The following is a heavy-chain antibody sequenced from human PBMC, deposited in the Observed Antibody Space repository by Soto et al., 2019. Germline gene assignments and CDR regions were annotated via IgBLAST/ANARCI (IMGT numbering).Heavy chain of an antibody. J-gene: IGHJ6*02. V-gene: IGHV4-30-4*01. CDR1: GGSISSGDYY. CDR3: ARALYSSFPRYYYYGMDV. CDR2: VYYSGST. D-gene: IGHD4-4*01. Sequence: QVQLQESGPGLVKPSQTLSLTCTVSGGSISSGDYYWSWIRQPPGKGLEWIGYVYYSGSTYYKPSLKSRVTISVDTSKNQFSLKLSSVTAADTAVYYCARALYSSFPRYYYYGMDVWGQGTTVTVSS.